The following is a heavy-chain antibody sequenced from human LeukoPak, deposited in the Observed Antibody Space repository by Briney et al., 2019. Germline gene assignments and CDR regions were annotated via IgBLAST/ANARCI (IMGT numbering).Heavy chain of an antibody. V-gene: IGHV3-30*02. Sequence: GGSLRLSRAASGFTLSSYGIHCVREAPGKRREGVAFIRYDGSNKYYADSVKGRFTISRDNSKNTLYLQMNSLRAEDTAVYYCAKDRTMIVVPLENWGQGTLVTVSS. CDR1: GFTLSSYG. CDR2: IRYDGSNK. J-gene: IGHJ4*02. CDR3: AKDRTMIVVPLEN. D-gene: IGHD3-22*01.